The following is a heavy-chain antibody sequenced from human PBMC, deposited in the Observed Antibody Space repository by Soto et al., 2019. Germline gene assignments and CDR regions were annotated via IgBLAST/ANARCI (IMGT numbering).Heavy chain of an antibody. CDR1: GFTFSNAW. D-gene: IGHD3-9*01. J-gene: IGHJ4*02. V-gene: IGHV3-15*01. Sequence: EVQLVESGGGLVKPGGSLRLSCAASGFTFSNAWMSWVRQAPGKGLEWVGRIKSKTDGGTTDYAAPVKGRFTISRDDSKNTLYLQMNSLKTEDTAVYYCTTDRVGFYYDILTGYSKFDYWGQGTLVTVSS. CDR3: TTDRVGFYYDILTGYSKFDY. CDR2: IKSKTDGGTT.